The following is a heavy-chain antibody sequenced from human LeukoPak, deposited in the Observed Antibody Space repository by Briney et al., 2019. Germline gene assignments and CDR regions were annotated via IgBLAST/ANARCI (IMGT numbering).Heavy chain of an antibody. CDR3: AKGGSVVVITTYLDY. Sequence: GRSLRLSCAASGFTFSSYGMHWVRQAPGKGLEWVAVIWYDGSNKYYADSVKGRFTISRDNSKNTLYLQMNSLRAEDTAVYYCAKGGSVVVITTYLDYWGQGTLVTVSS. CDR1: GFTFSSYG. D-gene: IGHD3-22*01. J-gene: IGHJ4*02. CDR2: IWYDGSNK. V-gene: IGHV3-33*06.